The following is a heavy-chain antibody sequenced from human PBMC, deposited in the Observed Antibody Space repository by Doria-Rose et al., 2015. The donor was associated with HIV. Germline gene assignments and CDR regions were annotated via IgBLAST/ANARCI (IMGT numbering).Heavy chain of an antibody. CDR2: IFSDDER. CDR1: GVSLSSPGMG. CDR3: ARIKSSRWYHKYYFDF. J-gene: IGHJ4*02. D-gene: IGHD6-13*01. V-gene: IGHV2-26*01. Sequence: ESGLVLVKPTETLTLTCTVSGVSLSSPGMGVSWIRQPPGKALEWPANIFSDDERSYKTSLKSRLTISRGTSKSQVVLTMTDMDPVDTATYYCARIKSSRWYHKYYFDFWGQGTLVIVSA.